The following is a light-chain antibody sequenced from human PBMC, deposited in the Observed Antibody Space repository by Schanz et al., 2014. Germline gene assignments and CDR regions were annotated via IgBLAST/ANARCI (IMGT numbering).Light chain of an antibody. CDR2: GAS. J-gene: IGKJ1*01. CDR1: QSVRSNF. Sequence: EIVLTQSPGTLSLSPGERATLSCRASQSVRSNFLAWYQQKPGQAPRLIIHGASSRATGIPDRISGSGSGTDFTLTISSLEPEDFAMYYCQQYTTSPGTFGQGTKVEVK. CDR3: QQYTTSPGT. V-gene: IGKV3-20*01.